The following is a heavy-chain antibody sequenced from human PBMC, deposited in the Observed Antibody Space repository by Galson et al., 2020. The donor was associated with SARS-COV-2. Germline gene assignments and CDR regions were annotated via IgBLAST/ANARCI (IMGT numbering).Heavy chain of an antibody. CDR1: GYSFASYW. V-gene: IGHV5-51*01. D-gene: IGHD1-26*01. CDR3: ARRAGTYSGWYFDL. CDR2: IYPGDSDT. J-gene: IGHJ2*01. Sequence: GESLKISCKGSGYSFASYWIVWVRQMPGKGLEWMGIIYPGDSDTKYSPSFHGQVTISADTSISTAYLQWSSLRASDTAMYYCARRAGTYSGWYFDLWGRGTLVTVSS.